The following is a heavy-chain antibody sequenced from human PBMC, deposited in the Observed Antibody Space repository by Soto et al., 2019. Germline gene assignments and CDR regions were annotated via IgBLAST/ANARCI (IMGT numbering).Heavy chain of an antibody. D-gene: IGHD3-22*01. CDR1: GGSISSGDYY. CDR3: ARDGYYYDSSGLTLGY. Sequence: SSETLSLTCTVSGGSISSGDYYWSWIRQPPGKGLEWIGYIYYSGSTYYNPSLKSRVTISVDTSKNQFSLKLSSVTAADTAVYYCARDGYYYDSSGLTLGYWGQGTLVTVSS. CDR2: IYYSGST. J-gene: IGHJ4*02. V-gene: IGHV4-30-4*01.